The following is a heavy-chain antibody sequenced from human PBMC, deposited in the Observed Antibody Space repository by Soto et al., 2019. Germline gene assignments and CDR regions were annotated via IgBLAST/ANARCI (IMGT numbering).Heavy chain of an antibody. CDR3: VILPYYYDSSGYYSEVYFDY. V-gene: IGHV4-4*02. CDR2: IYHSGST. CDR1: GGSISSSNW. D-gene: IGHD3-22*01. J-gene: IGHJ4*02. Sequence: SETLSLTCAVSGGSISSSNWWSWVRQPPGKGLEWIGEIYHSGSTNYNPSLKSRVTISVDKSKNQFSLKLSSVTAADTAVYYCVILPYYYDSSGYYSEVYFDYWGQGTLVTVSS.